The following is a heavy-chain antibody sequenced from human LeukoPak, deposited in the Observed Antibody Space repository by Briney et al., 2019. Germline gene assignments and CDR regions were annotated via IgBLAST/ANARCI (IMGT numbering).Heavy chain of an antibody. CDR2: INPSGGST. CDR3: ARTYCSSDEFDY. CDR1: GYTFTSYY. J-gene: IGHJ4*02. Sequence: GASVKVSCKASGYTFTSYYIHWVRQAPGQGLEWMGIINPSGGSTTYAQKFQGRVAMTRDTSTSRVYMEVSSLRSEDTAVYYCARTYCSSDEFDYWGQGTLVTVSS. D-gene: IGHD6-13*01. V-gene: IGHV1-46*01.